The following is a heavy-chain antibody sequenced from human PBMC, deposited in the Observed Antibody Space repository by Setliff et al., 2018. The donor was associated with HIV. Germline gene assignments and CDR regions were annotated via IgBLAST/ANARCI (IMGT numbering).Heavy chain of an antibody. V-gene: IGHV3-21*01. Sequence: NWFRQHPGKGLEWVSSISSSSSYIYYADSVKGRFTISRDNAKNSLFLQMNSLRAEDTAIYYCAKDPRAAVATICDYWGQGTLVTVSS. CDR2: ISSSSSYI. J-gene: IGHJ4*02. CDR3: AKDPRAAVATICDY. D-gene: IGHD5-12*01.